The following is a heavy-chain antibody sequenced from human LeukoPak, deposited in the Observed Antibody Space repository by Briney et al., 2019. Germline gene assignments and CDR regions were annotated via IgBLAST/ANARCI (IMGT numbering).Heavy chain of an antibody. J-gene: IGHJ5*02. CDR3: ARGGRGRNWFDP. V-gene: IGHV4-61*08. Sequence: SETLSLTCTVSGDSVASGGYYWNWIRQPPGKGLEWIGYIYYSVSTNYNLSLKSRVTISVDTYENQFSLKQTSVTAADTAVYYCARGGRGRNWFDPWGQGTLVTVSS. CDR2: IYYSVST. D-gene: IGHD3-10*01. CDR1: GDSVASGGYY.